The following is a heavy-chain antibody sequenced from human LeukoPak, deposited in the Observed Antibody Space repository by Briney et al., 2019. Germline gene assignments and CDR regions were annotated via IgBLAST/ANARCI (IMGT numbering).Heavy chain of an antibody. CDR3: ARDLAWGAFDY. V-gene: IGHV3-23*01. CDR1: GFTFSNYA. Sequence: PGGSLRLSCAASGFTFSNYAMNWVRQAPGKGLEWLSGVSPPGGGTYYADSVKGRFTISRDDSKNTLSLQMNSLRVEDTAVYYCARDLAWGAFDYWGQGTLVTVSS. J-gene: IGHJ4*02. D-gene: IGHD7-27*01. CDR2: VSPPGGGT.